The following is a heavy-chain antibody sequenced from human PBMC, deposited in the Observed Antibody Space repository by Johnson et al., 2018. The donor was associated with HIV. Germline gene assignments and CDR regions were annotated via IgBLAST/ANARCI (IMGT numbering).Heavy chain of an antibody. V-gene: IGHV3-30*18. J-gene: IGHJ3*01. CDR3: AKESKWGVGTTGHDSLDV. D-gene: IGHD1-1*01. CDR2: ISFDGSNK. CDR1: GFTFSSYD. Sequence: QVQLVESGGGLIQPGGSLRLSCAASGFTFSSYDMHWVRQAPGKGLEWVALISFDGSNKYYADSVKGRFTIPRDNSKNTLYLQMNSLRAEDTAVYYCAKESKWGVGTTGHDSLDVWGQGTLVIVSS.